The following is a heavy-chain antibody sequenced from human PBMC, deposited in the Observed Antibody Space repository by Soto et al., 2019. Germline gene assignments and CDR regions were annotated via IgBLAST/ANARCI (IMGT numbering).Heavy chain of an antibody. V-gene: IGHV1-18*04. Sequence: ASVKVSCKASGYTFTSYGISWVRQAPGQGLEWMGWISAYNGNTNYAQKLQGSVTMTTDTSTSTAYMELRSLRSDDTAVYYCARDLSGNYVGWFDPWGQGTLVTVS. CDR1: GYTFTSYG. D-gene: IGHD4-4*01. CDR3: ARDLSGNYVGWFDP. CDR2: ISAYNGNT. J-gene: IGHJ5*02.